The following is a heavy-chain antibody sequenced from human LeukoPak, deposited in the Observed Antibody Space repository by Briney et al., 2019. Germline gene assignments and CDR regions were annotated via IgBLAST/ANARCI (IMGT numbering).Heavy chain of an antibody. CDR3: AKDWQWLPLGSIDY. V-gene: IGHV3-23*01. Sequence: PGGSLRLSCAASGFTFSSYAMSWVRQAPGKGLEWVSAISGSGGSTYYADSVKGRFTISRDNSKNTLYLQMNSLRAEDTAVYYCAKDWQWLPLGSIDYWGQGTLVTVSS. J-gene: IGHJ4*02. CDR1: GFTFSSYA. D-gene: IGHD6-19*01. CDR2: ISGSGGST.